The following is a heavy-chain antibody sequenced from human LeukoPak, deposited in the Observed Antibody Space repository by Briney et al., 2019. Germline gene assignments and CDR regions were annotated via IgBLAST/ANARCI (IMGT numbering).Heavy chain of an antibody. CDR1: GFTFSSYW. CDR2: IQYDGSNE. CDR3: AKDRCSNGIGCYYYYMDV. D-gene: IGHD2-8*01. V-gene: IGHV3-30*02. J-gene: IGHJ6*03. Sequence: GGSLRLSCAASGFTFSSYWMSWVRQAPGKGLEWVAYIQYDGSNEQYVDSVKGRFSISRDSSKNILYLQMNSLRAEDTAVYYCAKDRCSNGIGCYYYYMDVWGKGTTVTISS.